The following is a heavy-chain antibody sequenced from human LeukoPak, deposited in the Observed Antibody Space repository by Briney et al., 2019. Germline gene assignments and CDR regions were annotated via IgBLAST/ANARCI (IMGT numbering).Heavy chain of an antibody. V-gene: IGHV3-53*05. D-gene: IGHD6-13*01. CDR3: ARIEAAADDWFGP. CDR1: GFTVSNTY. J-gene: IGHJ5*02. Sequence: GGSLRLSCAASGFTVSNTYMNWVRQAPGKELAWVSVLYSGGGTYYADSVKGRFTISRDNSKNTLYLQMNSLRAGDTAVYYCARIEAAADDWFGPWGQGTLVTVSS. CDR2: LYSGGGT.